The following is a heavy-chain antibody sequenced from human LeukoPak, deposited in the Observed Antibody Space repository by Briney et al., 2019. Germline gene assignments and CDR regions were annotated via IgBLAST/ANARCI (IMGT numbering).Heavy chain of an antibody. J-gene: IGHJ6*02. Sequence: SETLSLTCTVSNGSISNYYWSWIRQPAGKGLEWIGRIYTSESTNYNPSLKSRVTMSVDTSKNQLSLKLHSVTAADTAVYYCARDRYGDYVGMATPWYYGMDVWGQGTTVTVSS. CDR3: ARDRYGDYVGMATPWYYGMDV. CDR2: IYTSEST. D-gene: IGHD4-17*01. V-gene: IGHV4-4*07. CDR1: NGSISNYY.